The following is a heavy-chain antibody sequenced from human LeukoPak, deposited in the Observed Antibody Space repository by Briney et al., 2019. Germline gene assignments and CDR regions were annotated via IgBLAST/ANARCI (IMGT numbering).Heavy chain of an antibody. CDR2: IGTAGDT. J-gene: IGHJ4*02. CDR1: GFTLSSYA. D-gene: IGHD6-13*01. Sequence: GGSLRLSCAASGFTLSSYAMHWVRQPAGKGLEWVSAIGTAGDTFYPGSVKGRFTISRDNAKNSLYLEMNSLRAEDTALYFCAKDIDSSSWYYFDYWGQGTLVTVSS. CDR3: AKDIDSSSWYYFDY. V-gene: IGHV3-13*01.